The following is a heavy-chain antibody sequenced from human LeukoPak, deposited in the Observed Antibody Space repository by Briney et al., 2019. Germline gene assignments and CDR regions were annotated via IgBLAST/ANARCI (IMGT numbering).Heavy chain of an antibody. CDR1: GGSFSGYY. CDR2: INHGGST. V-gene: IGHV4-34*01. J-gene: IGHJ4*02. Sequence: SETLSLTCAVSGGSFSGYYWSWIRQPPGKGLEWMGEINHGGSTNYNPSRKSRVTISVDTSKNQFSLRLSSVTAADTAVYYCATWRTAKTGFDYWGQGTLVTVSS. CDR3: ATWRTAKTGFDY. D-gene: IGHD1-1*01.